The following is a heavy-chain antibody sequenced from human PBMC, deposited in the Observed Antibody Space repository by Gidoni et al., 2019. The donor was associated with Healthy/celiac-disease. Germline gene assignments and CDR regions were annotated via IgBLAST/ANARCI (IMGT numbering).Heavy chain of an antibody. D-gene: IGHD3-10*01. CDR1: GFTFRSYS. CDR2: ISSSSSTI. V-gene: IGHV3-48*01. J-gene: IGHJ3*02. CDR3: ARDDRKLFRGAFDI. Sequence: EVQLVESGGGLVQPGGSLGLSCAASGFTFRSYSMNWVRQAPGKGLEWVSYISSSSSTIYYADSVKGRVTISRDNAKNSLYLQMNSLRAEDTAVYYCARDDRKLFRGAFDIWGQGTMVTVSS.